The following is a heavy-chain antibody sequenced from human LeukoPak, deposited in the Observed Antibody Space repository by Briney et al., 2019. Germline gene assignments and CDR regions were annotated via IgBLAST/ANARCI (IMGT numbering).Heavy chain of an antibody. V-gene: IGHV4-34*01. J-gene: IGHJ5*02. Sequence: PSETLSLTCAVYGGSFSGYYWSWIRQPPGKGLEWIGEINHSGSTNYNPSLKSRVTMSVDTSKNQFSLKLSSVTAADTAVYYCARDRRYSYALGGWFDPWGQGTLVTVSS. CDR2: INHSGST. CDR1: GGSFSGYY. D-gene: IGHD5-18*01. CDR3: ARDRRYSYALGGWFDP.